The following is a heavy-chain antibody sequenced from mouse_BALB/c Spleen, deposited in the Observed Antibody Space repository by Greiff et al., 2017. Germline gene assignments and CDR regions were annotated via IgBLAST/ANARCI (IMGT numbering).Heavy chain of an antibody. CDR1: GFTFSSFG. CDR2: ISSGSSTI. J-gene: IGHJ4*01. D-gene: IGHD2-2*01. Sequence: EVQLQESGGGLVQPGGSRKLSCAASGFTFSSFGMHWVRQAPEKGLEWVAYISSGSSTIYYADTVKGRFTISRDNPKNTLFLQMTSLRSEDTAMYYCARSGYGYDGPMDYWGQGTSVTVSS. V-gene: IGHV5-17*02. CDR3: ARSGYGYDGPMDY.